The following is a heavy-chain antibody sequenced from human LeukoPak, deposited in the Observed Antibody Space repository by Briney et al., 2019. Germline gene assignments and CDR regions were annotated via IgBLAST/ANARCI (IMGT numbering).Heavy chain of an antibody. Sequence: GGSLRLSCAASGFTFSSYAMSWVRQAPGKGLEWVSAISGSGGSTYYADSVKGRFTISRDNSKNTLYLQMNSLRAEDTAVYYCAKQGRDGSGSSYFDYWGQGTLVTVSS. J-gene: IGHJ4*02. CDR3: AKQGRDGSGSSYFDY. CDR2: ISGSGGST. D-gene: IGHD3-10*01. V-gene: IGHV3-23*01. CDR1: GFTFSSYA.